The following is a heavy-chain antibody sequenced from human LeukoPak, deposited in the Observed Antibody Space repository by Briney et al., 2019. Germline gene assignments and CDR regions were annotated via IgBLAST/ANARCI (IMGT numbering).Heavy chain of an antibody. V-gene: IGHV4-59*01. CDR1: GGSISSYY. J-gene: IGHJ4*02. CDR2: IYYSGST. D-gene: IGHD4-11*01. Sequence: ASETLSLTCTVSGGSISSYYWSWIRQPPRKRLEWIGHIYYSGSTNYNPSLKSRVTMSVDTSKNQFSLKLSSVTAADTAIYYCARGFYSPAYWGQGTLVTVSS. CDR3: ARGFYSPAY.